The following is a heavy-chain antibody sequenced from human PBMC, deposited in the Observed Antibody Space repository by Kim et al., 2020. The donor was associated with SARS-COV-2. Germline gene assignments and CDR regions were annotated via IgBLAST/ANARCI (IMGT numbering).Heavy chain of an antibody. CDR3: VRGQQWLIKN. Sequence: GGSLRLSCAASGFTFDDYAIQWVRQVPGKGLEWVSLISRDGGEIKYADSVKGRFTISRDNSKKSVHLQMNSLRSEDTALYYCVRGQQWLIKNWGQGTQVTVSS. D-gene: IGHD6-19*01. J-gene: IGHJ4*02. V-gene: IGHV3-43*02. CDR2: ISRDGGEI. CDR1: GFTFDDYA.